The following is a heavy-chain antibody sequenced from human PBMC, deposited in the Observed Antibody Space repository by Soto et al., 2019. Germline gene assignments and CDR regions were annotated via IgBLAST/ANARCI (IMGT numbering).Heavy chain of an antibody. J-gene: IGHJ4*02. D-gene: IGHD2-8*01. Sequence: QVQLVQSGAEVKKPGSSVKVSCKASGGTFSSYTISWVRQAPGQGLEWMGRIIPILGIANYAQKFQGRVTITADKSTSTAYMELSSLRSEDTAVYYCARAGVGCTNGVCYFDYCGQGTLVTVSS. CDR2: IIPILGIA. CDR1: GGTFSSYT. CDR3: ARAGVGCTNGVCYFDY. V-gene: IGHV1-69*02.